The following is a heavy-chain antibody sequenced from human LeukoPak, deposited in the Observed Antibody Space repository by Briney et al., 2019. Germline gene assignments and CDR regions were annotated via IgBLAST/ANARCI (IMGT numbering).Heavy chain of an antibody. V-gene: IGHV3-66*01. CDR3: ARDITN. Sequence: PGGSLRLSCAASGFTFSSYAMSWVRQAPGKGLEWVSVIYSGGSTYYADSVKGRFTISRDNSKDTLYLQMNSLRAEDTAVYYCARDITNWGQGTLVTVSS. J-gene: IGHJ4*02. CDR1: GFTFSSYA. CDR2: IYSGGST. D-gene: IGHD1-14*01.